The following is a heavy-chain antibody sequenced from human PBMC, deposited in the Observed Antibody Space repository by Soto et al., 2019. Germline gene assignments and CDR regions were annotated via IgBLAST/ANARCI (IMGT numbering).Heavy chain of an antibody. J-gene: IGHJ4*02. CDR2: ISYDGSNK. D-gene: IGHD6-19*01. CDR3: ARSVTDTLYYFDY. CDR1: GFTFSSYD. Sequence: GGSLRLSCTASGFTFSSYDMHWVRQAPGKGLEWVALISYDGSNKYNADSVKGRFTISRDNSKNTLYVQMNSLRAEDAAVYYCARSVTDTLYYFDYWGQGTLVTVSS. V-gene: IGHV3-30-3*01.